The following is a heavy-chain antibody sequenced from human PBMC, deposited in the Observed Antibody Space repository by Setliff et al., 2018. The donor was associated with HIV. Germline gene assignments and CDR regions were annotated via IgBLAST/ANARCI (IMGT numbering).Heavy chain of an antibody. J-gene: IGHJ6*03. D-gene: IGHD6-6*01. V-gene: IGHV4-4*07. Sequence: PSETLSLTCTVSGGSVSSYYWSWSRQAAGQGLEWIGLIYTGGNTYYNPSLKSRVTLSVDTSKNQFSRTRSSVTAADTAVDYCARHDGMKAARRYNNDYMDVWGKGTTVTVSS. CDR1: GGSVSSYY. CDR2: IYTGGNT. CDR3: ARHDGMKAARRYNNDYMDV.